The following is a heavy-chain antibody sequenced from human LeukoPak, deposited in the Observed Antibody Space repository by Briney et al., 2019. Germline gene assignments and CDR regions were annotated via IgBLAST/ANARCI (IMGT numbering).Heavy chain of an antibody. CDR2: IHQSGST. V-gene: IGHV4-59*12. CDR3: SREQYTSGGSGWFGMDV. D-gene: IGHD6-19*01. Sequence: SETLSLTCSVSGGSLSTYYWTWTRQPPGKGLEWIGFIHQSGSTEYNPSLKSRVAMSLDTSRNQFSLKMSTVTAADTAVYYCSREQYTSGGSGWFGMDVWGQGTTVTVSS. J-gene: IGHJ6*02. CDR1: GGSLSTYY.